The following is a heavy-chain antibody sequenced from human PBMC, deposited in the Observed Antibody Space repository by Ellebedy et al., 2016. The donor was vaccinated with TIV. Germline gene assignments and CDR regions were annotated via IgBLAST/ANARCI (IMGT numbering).Heavy chain of an antibody. CDR3: AKRGDCSANSCLLRD. D-gene: IGHD2-2*01. CDR1: GFTFSIHA. V-gene: IGHV3-23*01. CDR2: AGGSVGST. J-gene: IGHJ1*01. Sequence: PGGSLRLSCAASGFTFSIHAMGWVRQAPGKGLEWVSSAGGSVGSTFYADSVRGRFTISRDNAKNTLYLQMNSLRAEDTAVYYCAKRGDCSANSCLLRDWGQGTLVTVSS.